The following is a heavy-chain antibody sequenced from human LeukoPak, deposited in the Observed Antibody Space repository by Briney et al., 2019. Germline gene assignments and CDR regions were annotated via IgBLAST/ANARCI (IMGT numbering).Heavy chain of an antibody. Sequence: GGSLRLSCAASGFTFSSHWIYWVRQAPGKGLVWVSRINSDGSTTSYADSVKGRFTVSRDNAKNTLYLQMNSLRAEDTAVYYCTRAQSGDSDYWGQGTLVTVSS. CDR1: GFTFSSHW. CDR3: TRAQSGDSDY. J-gene: IGHJ4*02. CDR2: INSDGSTT. V-gene: IGHV3-74*01.